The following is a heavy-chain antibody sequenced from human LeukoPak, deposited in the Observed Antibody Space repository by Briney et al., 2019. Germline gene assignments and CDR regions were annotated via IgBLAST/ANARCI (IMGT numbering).Heavy chain of an antibody. V-gene: IGHV3-30*02. J-gene: IGHJ4*02. D-gene: IGHD3-10*01. CDR1: GFTFSSYA. CDR2: IRYDGSNK. CDR3: AKDWGSSGRGVFDY. Sequence: GGSLRLSCVASGFTFSSYAMYWVRQAPGKGLEWVAFIRYDGSNKYYADSVKGRFTISRDDSKNTLYLQMNSLRAEDTAVYYCAKDWGSSGRGVFDYWGQGTLVTVSS.